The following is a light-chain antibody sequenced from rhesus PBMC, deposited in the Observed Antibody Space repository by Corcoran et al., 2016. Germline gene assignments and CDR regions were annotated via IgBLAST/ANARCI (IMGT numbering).Light chain of an antibody. CDR3: QQHDNSPLT. Sequence: DIQMTQSPSSLSASVGDRVTITCRASQGINNCLAWYQQKPGKPPKLLIYRVSHLETGVPSRFSGSGSGTDFTLTISSLQPEDIATYYCQQHDNSPLTFGGGTKVEIK. J-gene: IGKJ4*01. CDR1: QGINNC. CDR2: RVS. V-gene: IGKV1-69*01.